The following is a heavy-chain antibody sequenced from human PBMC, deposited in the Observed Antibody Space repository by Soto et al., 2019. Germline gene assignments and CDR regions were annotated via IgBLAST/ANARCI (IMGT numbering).Heavy chain of an antibody. Sequence: EVQLLESGGGLVQRGGSLRLSCAASGCDFSTYAMSWVRQAPGKGLEWVSTISGGGDNTYYADSVKGRFTISRDNSKNTLYLQMSGLSAVDTALYYCAKRIYYYYGLDVWGQGTTVTVSS. V-gene: IGHV3-23*01. CDR2: ISGGGDNT. D-gene: IGHD2-15*01. CDR3: AKRIYYYYGLDV. CDR1: GCDFSTYA. J-gene: IGHJ6*02.